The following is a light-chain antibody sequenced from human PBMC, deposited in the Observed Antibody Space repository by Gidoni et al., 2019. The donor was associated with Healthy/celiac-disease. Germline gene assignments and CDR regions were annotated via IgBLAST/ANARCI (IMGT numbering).Light chain of an antibody. V-gene: IGKV3-20*01. Sequence: IVLTQSPGTLSLSPGERATLSCRASQSVSSSYLAWYQQKPGQAPRLLIYGASSRATGIPDRFSGSGSGTDFTLTISRLEPEDFAVYYCQQYGSSPTITFXQXTRLEIK. CDR3: QQYGSSPTIT. J-gene: IGKJ5*01. CDR1: QSVSSSY. CDR2: GAS.